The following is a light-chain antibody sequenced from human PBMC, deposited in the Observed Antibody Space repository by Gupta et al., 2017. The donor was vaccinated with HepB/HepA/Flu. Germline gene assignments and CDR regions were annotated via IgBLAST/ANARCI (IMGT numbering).Light chain of an antibody. CDR3: QWYGGSPIS. CDR1: QSVSSSY. Sequence: EIVLTQSPGTLSLSPGERATLSCRASQSVSSSYLAWYQQKPGQAPRLLIYGASSRATGIPDRFSGSGSGTDFTLTISRMKPEDLAVDYCQWYGGSPISFGQGTRLEIK. CDR2: GAS. V-gene: IGKV3-20*01. J-gene: IGKJ5*01.